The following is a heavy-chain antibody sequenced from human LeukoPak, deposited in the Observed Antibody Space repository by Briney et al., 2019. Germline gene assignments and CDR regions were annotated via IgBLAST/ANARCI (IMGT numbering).Heavy chain of an antibody. Sequence: ASVKVSCKASGYTFTTHYMHWVRQAAGQGLEWMGIISPSGGSTSYAQKFQGRVTMTRDTSASTLYMELSSLRSEDTAVYYCAREGYCSGGRCYSGRNFDLWGRGTLVTVSS. CDR2: ISPSGGST. CDR1: GYTFTTHY. D-gene: IGHD2-15*01. J-gene: IGHJ2*01. CDR3: AREGYCSGGRCYSGRNFDL. V-gene: IGHV1-46*01.